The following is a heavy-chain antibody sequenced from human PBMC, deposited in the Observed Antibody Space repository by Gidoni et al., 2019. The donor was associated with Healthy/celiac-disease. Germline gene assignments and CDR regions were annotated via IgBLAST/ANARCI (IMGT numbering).Heavy chain of an antibody. J-gene: IGHJ6*02. Sequence: EVQLVESGGGLVKPGRSLRLSCTASGFPFGDYAMSWFRQAPRKGVEWVGFIRSKAYGGTTEYAASVKGRFTISRDDSKSIAYLQMNSLKTEDTAVYYCTRDAPVLRFLDGDGMDVWGQGTTVTVSS. CDR2: IRSKAYGGTT. V-gene: IGHV3-49*05. D-gene: IGHD3-3*01. CDR3: TRDAPVLRFLDGDGMDV. CDR1: GFPFGDYA.